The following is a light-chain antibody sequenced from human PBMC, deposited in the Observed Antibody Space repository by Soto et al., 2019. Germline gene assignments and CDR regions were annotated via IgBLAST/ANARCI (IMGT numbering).Light chain of an antibody. V-gene: IGKV3-20*01. CDR2: GAS. Sequence: EIVLTQSPDXLSLSPGERATLSCRASXSVSSDYLXWYQQKPGLPPRLLIYGASRRATGIPDRFSGSGSGTDFILTISRLEPEDFAVYYCQHYDNTPPSVTFGPGTKVDIK. CDR1: XSVSSDY. J-gene: IGKJ3*01. CDR3: QHYDNTPPSVT.